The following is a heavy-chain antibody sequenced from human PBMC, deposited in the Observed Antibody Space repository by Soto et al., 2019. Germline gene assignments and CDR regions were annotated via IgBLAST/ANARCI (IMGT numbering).Heavy chain of an antibody. CDR1: GFTFSDYY. J-gene: IGHJ4*02. CDR2: ISSSSSYT. CDR3: ARGSPRDFWSGYYFDY. D-gene: IGHD3-3*01. Sequence: PGGSLRLSCAASGFTFSDYYMSWIRQAPGKGLEWVSYISSSSSYTNYADSVKGRFTISRDNAKNSLYLQMNSPRAEDTAVYYCARGSPRDFWSGYYFDYWGQGTLVTVSS. V-gene: IGHV3-11*06.